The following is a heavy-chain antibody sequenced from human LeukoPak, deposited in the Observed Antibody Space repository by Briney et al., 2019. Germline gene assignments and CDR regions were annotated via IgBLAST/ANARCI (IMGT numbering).Heavy chain of an antibody. D-gene: IGHD5-24*01. Sequence: SETLSLTCAVYGGSFSGYYWSWIRQPPGKGLEWIGEITHSGSTTYNPSLKSRFTISVDTSKNQFSLRLSSVTAADTAVYFCARLRAHAYNYGFDYWGQGALVTVSS. CDR3: ARLRAHAYNYGFDY. CDR2: ITHSGST. CDR1: GGSFSGYY. V-gene: IGHV4-34*01. J-gene: IGHJ4*02.